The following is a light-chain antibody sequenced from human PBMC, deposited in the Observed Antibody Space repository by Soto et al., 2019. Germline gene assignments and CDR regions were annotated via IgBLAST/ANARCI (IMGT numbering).Light chain of an antibody. CDR2: GAS. V-gene: IGKV1-39*01. CDR3: QQSYNTPPYT. CDR1: QSISNF. Sequence: DIQMTQSPSSLSASVGDRVTITCRASQSISNFLTWYQQKPGKAPNLLIYGASSLQSGVPSRFSGSGAGTDFTLTITHLQPEDFATYYCQQSYNTPPYTFGQGTRLEIK. J-gene: IGKJ2*01.